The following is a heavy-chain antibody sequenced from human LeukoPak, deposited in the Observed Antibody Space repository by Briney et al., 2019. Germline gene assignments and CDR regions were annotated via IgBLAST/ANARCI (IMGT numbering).Heavy chain of an antibody. V-gene: IGHV1-8*03. Sequence: GASVKVSCKASAYTFTSYDINWVRQATGQGLEWMGWMSPNSGNTGYAQKFQGRVTITRNTSISTAYMELSSLRSEDTAVYYCARAYYDFWCGYSVWFDPWGEGTLVTVSS. CDR2: MSPNSGNT. CDR1: AYTFTSYD. CDR3: ARAYYDFWCGYSVWFDP. D-gene: IGHD3-3*01. J-gene: IGHJ5*02.